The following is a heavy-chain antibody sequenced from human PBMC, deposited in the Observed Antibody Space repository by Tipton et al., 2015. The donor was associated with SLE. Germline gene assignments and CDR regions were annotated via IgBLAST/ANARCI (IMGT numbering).Heavy chain of an antibody. V-gene: IGHV4-34*01. D-gene: IGHD6-6*01. CDR1: GGSFSGYY. J-gene: IGHJ4*02. CDR3: ARGPYSSSSGPYYFDY. CDR2: INHSGST. Sequence: LSLTCAVYGGSFSGYYWSWIRQPPGKGLEWIGEINHSGSTNYNPSLKSRVTISVDTSKNQFSLKLSSVTAADTAVYYCARGPYSSSSGPYYFDYWGQGTLVTVSS.